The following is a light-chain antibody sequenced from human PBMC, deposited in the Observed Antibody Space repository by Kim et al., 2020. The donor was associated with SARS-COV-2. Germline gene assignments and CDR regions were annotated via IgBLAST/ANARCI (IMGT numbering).Light chain of an antibody. CDR3: LSYGGPHWV. CDR1: NF. V-gene: IGLV6-57*02. CDR2: EDT. Sequence: NFVHWYQQRPGSAPTIVIYEDTQRPSGVPDRFSGSIDSSSNSASLTISGLRAEDEADYYCLSYGGPHWVFGGGTQLTVL. J-gene: IGLJ3*02.